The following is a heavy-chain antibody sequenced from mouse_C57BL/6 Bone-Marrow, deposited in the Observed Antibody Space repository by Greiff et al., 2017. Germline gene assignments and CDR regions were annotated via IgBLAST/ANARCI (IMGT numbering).Heavy chain of an antibody. Sequence: QVQLQQSGAELVRPGTSVKMSCKASGYTFTNYWIGWAKQRPGHGLEWIGDIYPGGGYTNYNEKFKGKATLTADKSTSTAYMQFSSLTSEDSAICYCARRRGNYEGYFDYWGQGTTLTVSS. V-gene: IGHV1-63*01. D-gene: IGHD2-1*01. J-gene: IGHJ2*01. CDR3: ARRRGNYEGYFDY. CDR2: IYPGGGYT. CDR1: GYTFTNYW.